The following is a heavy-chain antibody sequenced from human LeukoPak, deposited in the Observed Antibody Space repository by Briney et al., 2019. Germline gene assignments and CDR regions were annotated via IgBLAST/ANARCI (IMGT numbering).Heavy chain of an antibody. V-gene: IGHV1-46*01. CDR3: ARDLLSIAARVNWFDP. D-gene: IGHD6-6*01. CDR1: GYTFTGYY. CDR2: INPSGGST. Sequence: GASVKVSCKAFGYTFTGYYIHWARQAPGQGLEYMGIINPSGGSTSYAQKFQGRVTMTRDMSTSTVYMELSSLRSEDTAVYYCARDLLSIAARVNWFDPWGQGTLVTVSS. J-gene: IGHJ5*02.